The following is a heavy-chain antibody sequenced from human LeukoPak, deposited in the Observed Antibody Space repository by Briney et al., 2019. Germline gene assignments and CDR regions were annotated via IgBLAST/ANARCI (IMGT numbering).Heavy chain of an antibody. CDR2: VYYSGRT. Sequence: SETLSLTCTVSGGSIISHYWSCMRQPPGKGLEWIGFVYYSGRTRYNPSLQSRLTVSVDTSENDFSLKLTSVTAADTAVYYCARLLDNDNSGDPDTFDIWGQGTVVTVSS. CDR3: ARLLDNDNSGDPDTFDI. D-gene: IGHD3-22*01. V-gene: IGHV4-59*11. J-gene: IGHJ3*02. CDR1: GGSIISHY.